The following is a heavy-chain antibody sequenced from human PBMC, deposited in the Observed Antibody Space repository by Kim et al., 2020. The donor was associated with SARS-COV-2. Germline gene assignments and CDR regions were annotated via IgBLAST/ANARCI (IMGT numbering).Heavy chain of an antibody. CDR1: GFTFSDYY. Sequence: GGSLRLSCAASGFTFSDYYMSWIRQAPGKGLEWVSYISSSGSTIYYADSVKGRFTISRDNAKNSLYLQMNSLRAEDTAVYYCARDTIAAARFAYYGMDVWGQGTTVTVSS. CDR2: ISSSGSTI. CDR3: ARDTIAAARFAYYGMDV. D-gene: IGHD6-13*01. V-gene: IGHV3-11*01. J-gene: IGHJ6*02.